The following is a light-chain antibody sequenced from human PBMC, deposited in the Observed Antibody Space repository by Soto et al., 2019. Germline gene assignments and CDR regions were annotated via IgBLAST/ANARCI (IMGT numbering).Light chain of an antibody. Sequence: IVMTQTPLSLSVTPGQPASISCKSSQSLLHIDGKTYLYWYLQKSGQAPQLLISEVSNRFSGVSDRFSGSGSGTDFTLKISRVEAEDVGVYYCVQSTQLPSITFGQGTRLEIK. V-gene: IGKV2D-29*01. CDR2: EVS. CDR1: QSLLHIDGKTY. CDR3: VQSTQLPSIT. J-gene: IGKJ5*01.